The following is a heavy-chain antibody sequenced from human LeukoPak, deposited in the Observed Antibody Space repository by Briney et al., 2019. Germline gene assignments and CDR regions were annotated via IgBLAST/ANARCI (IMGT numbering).Heavy chain of an antibody. V-gene: IGHV4-39*07. J-gene: IGHJ5*02. CDR3: AKGAGGFSYYNWFDP. Sequence: PGGSLRLSCVASGFTFSYYEINWVRQAPGKGLEWIGSIYYSGTTHYSPSLESRVTISVDTSKNQFSLKVASVTAADTAIYYCAKGAGGFSYYNWFDPWGQGTLVTVSS. D-gene: IGHD5-18*01. CDR1: GFTFSYYE. CDR2: IYYSGTT.